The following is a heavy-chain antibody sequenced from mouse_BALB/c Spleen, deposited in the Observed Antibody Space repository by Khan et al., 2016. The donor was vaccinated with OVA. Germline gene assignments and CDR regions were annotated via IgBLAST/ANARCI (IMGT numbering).Heavy chain of an antibody. Sequence: QIQLVQSGPELKKPGETVKISCKASGYTFTNYGMNWVKQSPGKALKWMGWINTYTGEPTYADDFKGRFAFSLETSASTAYLQINNLKDEDTATYFWERPPVFSNPLDHGGQGPSVTVSS. CDR3: ERPPVFSNPLDH. J-gene: IGHJ4*01. CDR1: GYTFTNYG. CDR2: INTYTGEP. V-gene: IGHV9-3-1*01.